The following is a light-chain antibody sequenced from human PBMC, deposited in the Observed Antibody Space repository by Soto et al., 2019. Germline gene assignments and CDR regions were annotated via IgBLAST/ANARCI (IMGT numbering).Light chain of an antibody. Sequence: DIQLTQSPSTLSASVGDRVTITCRASQSISTWLAWYQQKPGKAPKLLIYKASSLESGVPSRFSGSGSGTEFTITITSLQPDDFATFHCQQYNSSPWTFGQGTKLEIK. J-gene: IGKJ2*02. CDR2: KAS. CDR3: QQYNSSPWT. V-gene: IGKV1-5*03. CDR1: QSISTW.